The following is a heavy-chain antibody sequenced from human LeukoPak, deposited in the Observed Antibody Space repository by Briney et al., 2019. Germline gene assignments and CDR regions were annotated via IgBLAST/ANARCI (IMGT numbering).Heavy chain of an antibody. J-gene: IGHJ4*02. CDR1: GRSTISHTYY. CDR3: ASVYFGNWWGYFGA. Sequence: SGTLSLTCTVSGRSTISHTYYWGWIRQPPGEGLEWIGSIFYSQTTYYNSSLKGRVSRSVPTSKHQLSLTLSSVTAADTAVYLCASVYFGNWWGYFGAWGQGSLVTVSS. D-gene: IGHD2-8*02. CDR2: IFYSQTT. V-gene: IGHV4-39*07.